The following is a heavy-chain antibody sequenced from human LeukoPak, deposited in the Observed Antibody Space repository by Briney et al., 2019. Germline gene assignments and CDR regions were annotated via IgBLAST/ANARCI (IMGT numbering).Heavy chain of an antibody. J-gene: IGHJ4*02. CDR2: IWYDGSNK. D-gene: IGHD3-22*01. V-gene: IGHV3-33*01. Sequence: PGRSLRLSCAASGFTFSSYAMHWVRQAPGKGLECVAVIWYDGSNKYYADSVKGRFTISRDNSKNTVYLQMNSLRAEDTAVYYCAREIVVVPQYYFDYWGQGTLVTVSS. CDR3: AREIVVVPQYYFDY. CDR1: GFTFSSYA.